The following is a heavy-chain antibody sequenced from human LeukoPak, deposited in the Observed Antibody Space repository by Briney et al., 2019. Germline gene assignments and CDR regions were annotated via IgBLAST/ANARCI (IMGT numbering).Heavy chain of an antibody. V-gene: IGHV1-46*01. J-gene: IGHJ4*02. Sequence: ASVQVSCKASGYTFTIYYIHWVRQAPGQGLEWMGIINPSGGSTSYAQKFQGRVTMTRDTSTSTVYMELSSLRSEDTAVYYCERDIGIVGATDYWGQGTLVTVSS. CDR2: INPSGGST. D-gene: IGHD1-26*01. CDR3: ERDIGIVGATDY. CDR1: GYTFTIYY.